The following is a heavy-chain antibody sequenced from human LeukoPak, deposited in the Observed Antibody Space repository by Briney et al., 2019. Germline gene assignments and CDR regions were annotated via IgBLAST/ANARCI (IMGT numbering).Heavy chain of an antibody. Sequence: PSQTLSLTCTVSGASISSDGFYWSWSRQLPGKGLEWIGYIYYTGFTYGKPSLKSRVTMSVDTSQNQFSLKLSSVTAADTAVYYCARGPRRGYSYGYYYSYYMDVWGKGTTVTVSS. J-gene: IGHJ6*03. CDR3: ARGPRRGYSYGYYYSYYMDV. D-gene: IGHD5-18*01. V-gene: IGHV4-31*03. CDR2: IYYTGFT. CDR1: GASISSDGFY.